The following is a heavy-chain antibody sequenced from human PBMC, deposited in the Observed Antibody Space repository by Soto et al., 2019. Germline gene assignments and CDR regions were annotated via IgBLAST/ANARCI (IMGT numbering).Heavy chain of an antibody. CDR3: AHSEGILTGYYWREAPGGQYYFDY. CDR1: GFSLSTSGVG. V-gene: IGHV2-5*02. D-gene: IGHD3-9*01. CDR2: IYWDDDK. Sequence: SGPTLVNPTQTLTLTCTFSGFSLSTSGVGVGWIRQPPGKALEWLALIYWDDDKRYSPSLKSRLTITKDTSKNQVVLTMTNMDPVDTATYYCAHSEGILTGYYWREAPGGQYYFDYWGQGTLVTVSS. J-gene: IGHJ4*02.